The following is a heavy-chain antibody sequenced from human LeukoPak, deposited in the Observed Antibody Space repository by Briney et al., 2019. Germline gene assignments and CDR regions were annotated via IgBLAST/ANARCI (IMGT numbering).Heavy chain of an antibody. J-gene: IGHJ4*02. CDR1: GGSFSGYY. V-gene: IGHV4-34*01. CDR3: ARVLVQGNGYSGYDEPFDY. CDR2: INHSGST. Sequence: SETLSLTCAVYGGSFSGYYWSWIRQPPGKGLEWIGEINHSGSTYYNPSLKSRVTISVDTSKNQFSLKLSSVTAADTAVYYCARVLVQGNGYSGYDEPFDYWGQGTLVTVSS. D-gene: IGHD5-12*01.